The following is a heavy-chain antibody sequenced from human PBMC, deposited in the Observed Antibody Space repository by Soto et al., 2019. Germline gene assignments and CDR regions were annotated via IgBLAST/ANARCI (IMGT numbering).Heavy chain of an antibody. CDR3: ATYCSGGSCYEASFDY. J-gene: IGHJ4*02. CDR2: IYYSGST. CDR1: GGSISSYY. Sequence: SETLSLTCTVSGGSISSYYWSWIRQPPGKGLEWIGYIYYSGSTNYNPSLKSRVTISVDTSKNQFSLKLSSVTAADTAVYYCATYCSGGSCYEASFDYWGQGTLVTVSS. D-gene: IGHD2-15*01. V-gene: IGHV4-59*01.